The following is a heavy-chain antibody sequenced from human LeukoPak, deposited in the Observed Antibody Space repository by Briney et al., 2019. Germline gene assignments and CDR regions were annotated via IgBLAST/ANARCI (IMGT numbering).Heavy chain of an antibody. CDR2: IYYSGST. D-gene: IGHD6-19*01. V-gene: IGHV4-61*01. CDR1: GGSISSSSYY. Sequence: PSETLSLTCTVSGGSISSSSYYWSWIRQPPGKGLEWIGYIYYSGSTNYNPSLKSRVTISVDTSKNQFSLKLSSVTAADTAVYYCARAVAGTFSRFLDYWGQGTLVTVSS. CDR3: ARAVAGTFSRFLDY. J-gene: IGHJ4*02.